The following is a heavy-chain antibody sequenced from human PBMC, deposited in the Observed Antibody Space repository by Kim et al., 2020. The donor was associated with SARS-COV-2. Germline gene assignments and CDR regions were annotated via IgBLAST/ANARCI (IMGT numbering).Heavy chain of an antibody. V-gene: IGHV3-33*01. J-gene: IGHJ4*02. Sequence: GGSLRLSCAASGFTFSSYGMHWVRQAPGKGLEWVAVIWYDGSNKYYADSVKGRFTISRDNSKNTLYLQMNSLRAEDTAVYYCAREEPYCSSTSCYPDYWGQGTLVTVSS. CDR2: IWYDGSNK. CDR3: AREEPYCSSTSCYPDY. CDR1: GFTFSSYG. D-gene: IGHD2-2*01.